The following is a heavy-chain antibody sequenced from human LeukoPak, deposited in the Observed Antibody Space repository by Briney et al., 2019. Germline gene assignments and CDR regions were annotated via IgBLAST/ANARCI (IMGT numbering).Heavy chain of an antibody. V-gene: IGHV3-74*01. Sequence: WGSLRLSCVASGFTFSNYWMHWVRQGPGKGLVWVSRIISDGSSATYADSVKGRFTVSRDNAKNTMYLQMNSLRAEDTAVYYCVRDSYYQPDYWSQGTLVTVSS. CDR3: VRDSYYQPDY. CDR1: GFTFSNYW. J-gene: IGHJ4*02. D-gene: IGHD3-10*01. CDR2: IISDGSSA.